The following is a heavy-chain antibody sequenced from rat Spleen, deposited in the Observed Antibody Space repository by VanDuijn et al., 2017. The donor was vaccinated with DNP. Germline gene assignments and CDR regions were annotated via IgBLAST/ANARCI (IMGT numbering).Heavy chain of an antibody. Sequence: EVQLVESGGGLVQPGRSLKLSCAASGFSFSYYYMAWVRQAPTKGLEWVAYICSDGDIPYYGDSVKGRFTISRDNAKSTLYLQMNSLRSEDMATYYCVRWNSGHFDYWGQGVMVPVSS. D-gene: IGHD4-3*01. CDR2: ICSDGDIP. J-gene: IGHJ2*01. V-gene: IGHV5-22*01. CDR3: VRWNSGHFDY. CDR1: GFSFSYYY.